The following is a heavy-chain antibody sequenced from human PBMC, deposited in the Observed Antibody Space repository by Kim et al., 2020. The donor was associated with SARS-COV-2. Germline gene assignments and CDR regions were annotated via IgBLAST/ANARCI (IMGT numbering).Heavy chain of an antibody. CDR3: AKDPRDGDYYYGMDV. J-gene: IGHJ6*02. D-gene: IGHD3-10*01. Sequence: GGSLRLSCAASGFTFSSYAMSWVRQAPGKGLEWVSAISGSGGSTYYADSVKGRFTISRDNSKNTLYLQMNSLRAEDTAVYYCAKDPRDGDYYYGMDVWGQGTTCTVSS. CDR2: ISGSGGST. V-gene: IGHV3-23*01. CDR1: GFTFSSYA.